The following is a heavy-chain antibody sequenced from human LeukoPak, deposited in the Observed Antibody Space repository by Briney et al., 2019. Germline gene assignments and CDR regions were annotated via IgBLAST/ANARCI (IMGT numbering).Heavy chain of an antibody. CDR3: ARWLQQNYYYYMDV. Sequence: ASVKVSCKASVYTFIDYYMHWVRQAPGQGLEWMGWINPNSGGTNYAQKFQGRVTMTRDTSISTAYMGLSRLRYEDTAVYYCARWLQQNYYYYMDVWGKGTTVTVSS. J-gene: IGHJ6*03. V-gene: IGHV1-2*02. CDR1: VYTFIDYY. D-gene: IGHD5-24*01. CDR2: INPNSGGT.